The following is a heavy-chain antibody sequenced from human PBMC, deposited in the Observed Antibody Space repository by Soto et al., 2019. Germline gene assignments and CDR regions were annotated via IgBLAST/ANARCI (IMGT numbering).Heavy chain of an antibody. CDR3: ARQWSSSRQFYQYYYMDV. D-gene: IGHD6-13*01. CDR1: GGSISSSSYY. Sequence: SETLSLTRTVSGGSISSSSYYWGWIRQPPGKGLEWIGSIFYSGSTYYNPSLKSRVTISVDTSKNQFSLKLSSVTAADTAVYYCARQWSSSRQFYQYYYMDVWGRGTTVTVSS. CDR2: IFYSGST. J-gene: IGHJ6*03. V-gene: IGHV4-39*01.